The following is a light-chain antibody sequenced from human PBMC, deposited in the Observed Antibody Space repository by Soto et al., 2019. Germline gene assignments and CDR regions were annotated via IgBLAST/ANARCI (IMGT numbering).Light chain of an antibody. J-gene: IGKJ4*01. CDR3: QQYNNLPRT. CDR2: AAS. CDR1: QGISSY. V-gene: IGKV1-8*01. Sequence: AIRMTQSPSSLSASTGDRFTITCRASQGISSYLAWYQQKPGKAPKLLIYAASTLQSGVPSRFSGSGSGTDFTLTISCLQSDDYAVYYCQQYNNLPRTFGGGTKVDIK.